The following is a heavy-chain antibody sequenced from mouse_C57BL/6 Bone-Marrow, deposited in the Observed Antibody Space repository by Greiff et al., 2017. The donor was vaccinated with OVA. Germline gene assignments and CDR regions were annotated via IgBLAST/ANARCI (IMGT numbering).Heavy chain of an antibody. V-gene: IGHV5-4*01. J-gene: IGHJ4*01. CDR1: GFTFSSYA. CDR3: ARDPGPYNYAMDY. CDR2: ISDGGSYT. Sequence: EVQLVESGGGLVKPGGSLKLSCAASGFTFSSYAMSWVRQTPEKRLEWVATISDGGSYTYYPDNVKGRFTISRDNAKNNLYLQMSHLKSEDTAMYYCARDPGPYNYAMDYWGQGTSVTVSS.